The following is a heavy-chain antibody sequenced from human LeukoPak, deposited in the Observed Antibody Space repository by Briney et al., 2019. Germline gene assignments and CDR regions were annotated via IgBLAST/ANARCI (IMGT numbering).Heavy chain of an antibody. Sequence: SETLSLTCTVSGGSISSYYWSWIRQPPGKGLEWIGFIYYTGFTIYNPSLKSRVTISVDTSKNQFSLRLGSVTAADTAVYYCARDPGLMVRGSRRGYDGKYYYMDVWGKGTTVTISS. D-gene: IGHD3-10*01. CDR1: GGSISSYY. V-gene: IGHV4-59*12. CDR2: IYYTGFT. CDR3: ARDPGLMVRGSRRGYDGKYYYMDV. J-gene: IGHJ6*03.